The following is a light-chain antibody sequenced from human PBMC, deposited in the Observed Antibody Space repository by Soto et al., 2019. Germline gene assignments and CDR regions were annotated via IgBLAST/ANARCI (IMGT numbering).Light chain of an antibody. CDR1: SSDVGSYNL. J-gene: IGLJ1*01. Sequence: SVLTQPASVSGSPGQSITISCTGTSSDVGSYNLVSWYQQHPGKAPKLMIYEVSKRPSGVSNRFSGSKSGNTASLTISGLQAEDEADYYCCSYAARRYVFGTGTKVTVL. CDR3: CSYAARRYV. V-gene: IGLV2-23*02. CDR2: EVS.